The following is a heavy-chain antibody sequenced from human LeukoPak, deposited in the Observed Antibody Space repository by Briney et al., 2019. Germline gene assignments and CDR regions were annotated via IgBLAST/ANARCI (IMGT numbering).Heavy chain of an antibody. D-gene: IGHD5-12*01. CDR2: INPNSGCT. V-gene: IGHV1-2*02. CDR1: GYTFTGYY. CDR3: ARDLGGSYSGYDFDY. J-gene: IGHJ4*02. Sequence: AAVKVSRKASGYTFTGYYMHGVRQAPGQGREWRGWINPNSGCTNYAQKSQGRVTITRDTSISTAYMELSRLRSDDTAVYYCARDLGGSYSGYDFDYWGQGTLVTVSS.